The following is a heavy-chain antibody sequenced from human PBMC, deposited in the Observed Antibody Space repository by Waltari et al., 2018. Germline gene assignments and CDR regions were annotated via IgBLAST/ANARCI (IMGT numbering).Heavy chain of an antibody. Sequence: QEQMVESGGGVVQPGRPLSLSCSISGFIFSNYAMNWVRQAPGKGLGWLAVISYDGSSQYYADSVKRRLSVSRDSFKNTVYLHMNGLRTEDTAVYYCARAVTGEDAFDMWGQGTMVTVSS. V-gene: IGHV3-30-3*01. CDR1: GFIFSNYA. CDR2: ISYDGSSQ. J-gene: IGHJ3*02. CDR3: ARAVTGEDAFDM. D-gene: IGHD2-21*02.